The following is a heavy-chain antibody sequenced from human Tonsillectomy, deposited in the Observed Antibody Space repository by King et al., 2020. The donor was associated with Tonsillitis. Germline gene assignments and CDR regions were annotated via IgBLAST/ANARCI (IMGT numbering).Heavy chain of an antibody. J-gene: IGHJ4*02. CDR2: IYVGGTT. D-gene: IGHD3-22*01. CDR3: ARVNYYDSSGYWSPYYFDY. V-gene: IGHV3-53*01. CDR1: GFSVSSHY. Sequence: VQLVESGGGLMQPGGSLRLSCAASGFSVSSHYMSWVRQAPGKGLEWVAVIYVGGTTYYADFVKGRFTISRDNSENTLYLQMNSLRAEDTAMYYCARVNYYDSSGYWSPYYFDYWGQGTLVTVSS.